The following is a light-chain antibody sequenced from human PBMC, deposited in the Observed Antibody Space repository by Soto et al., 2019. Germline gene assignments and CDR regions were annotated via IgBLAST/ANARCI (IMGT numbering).Light chain of an antibody. Sequence: DIQMTQSPSTLSASVGDRVTITCRASQSISSWLAWYQQKPGKDPNLLIYKASSLESGVPSRFSGSGSGTEFTLTISSLQPDDFATYYCQKYNSYPLTFGGGTKVEIK. CDR3: QKYNSYPLT. CDR2: KAS. J-gene: IGKJ4*01. CDR1: QSISSW. V-gene: IGKV1-5*03.